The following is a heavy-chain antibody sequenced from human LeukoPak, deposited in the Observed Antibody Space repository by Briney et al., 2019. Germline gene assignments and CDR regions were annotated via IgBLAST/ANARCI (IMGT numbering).Heavy chain of an antibody. CDR1: GYTFTSYD. CDR3: ARGLGYSSGRTVDY. V-gene: IGHV1-8*02. Sequence: ASVKVSFKASGYTFTSYDINWVRQATGQGLEWKGWMNPNSGNTGYAQKFQGRVTMTRNTSISTAYMELSSLRPEDTAVYYCARGLGYSSGRTVDYWGQGTLVTVSS. D-gene: IGHD6-19*01. CDR2: MNPNSGNT. J-gene: IGHJ4*02.